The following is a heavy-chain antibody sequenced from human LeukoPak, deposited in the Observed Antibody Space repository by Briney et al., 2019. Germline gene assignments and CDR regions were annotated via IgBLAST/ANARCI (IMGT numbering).Heavy chain of an antibody. CDR2: IYYSGST. Sequence: PSETLSLTCTVSGGSISSSSYYWGWIRQPPGKGLERIGSIYYSGSTYYSPSLKSRVTISVDTSKNQFSLKLSSVTAADTAVYYCARTENDYYDSSGYRYWGQGTLVTVSS. CDR1: GGSISSSSYY. J-gene: IGHJ4*02. CDR3: ARTENDYYDSSGYRY. V-gene: IGHV4-39*01. D-gene: IGHD3-22*01.